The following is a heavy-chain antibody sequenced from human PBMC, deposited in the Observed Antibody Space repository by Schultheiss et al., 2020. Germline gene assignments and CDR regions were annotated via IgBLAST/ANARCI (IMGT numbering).Heavy chain of an antibody. CDR1: GGSFSGYY. J-gene: IGHJ4*02. D-gene: IGHD2-21*01. CDR3: AKWTRGHDGDLAWNYFDY. CDR2: IYYSGST. V-gene: IGHV4-59*01. Sequence: SQTLSLTCAVYGGSFSGYYWSWIRQPPGKGLEWIGYIYYSGSTYYNPSHKSRVTISVDTSKNQFSLKLSSVTAADTAVYYCAKWTRGHDGDLAWNYFDYWGQGTLVNVSS.